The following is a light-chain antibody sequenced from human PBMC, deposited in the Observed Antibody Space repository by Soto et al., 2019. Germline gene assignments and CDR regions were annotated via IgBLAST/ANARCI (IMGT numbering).Light chain of an antibody. CDR3: QQRFNWPPKYT. V-gene: IGKV3-15*01. CDR2: GAS. Sequence: EIVMTQSPATLSVSPGERATLSCRASQSVGSNLAWYQQKPGQAPRLLIYGASTRATGIPARFSGSGSGTDFTLTISSLEPEDFAVYYCQQRFNWPPKYTFGQGTKLEIK. J-gene: IGKJ2*01. CDR1: QSVGSN.